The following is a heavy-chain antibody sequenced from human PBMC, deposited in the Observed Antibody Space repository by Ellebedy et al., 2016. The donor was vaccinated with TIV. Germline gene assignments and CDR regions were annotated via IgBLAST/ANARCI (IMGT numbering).Heavy chain of an antibody. J-gene: IGHJ4*02. CDR3: ARVVPTGNPRFDY. Sequence: ASVKVSCKASGYTFTSYTLHWVRQAPGQRLEWMGWMKSGNGNTKYSQKFQGRVTFTRDTSASTAYMELSSLTSEDTAVYYCARVVPTGNPRFDYWGQGTPVTVCS. V-gene: IGHV1-3*01. D-gene: IGHD2-2*01. CDR1: GYTFTSYT. CDR2: MKSGNGNT.